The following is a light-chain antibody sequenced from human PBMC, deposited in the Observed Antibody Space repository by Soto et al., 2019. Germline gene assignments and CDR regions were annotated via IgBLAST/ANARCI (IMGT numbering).Light chain of an antibody. CDR3: SSYAGSNIWV. J-gene: IGLJ3*02. CDR1: SSDVGAYNY. V-gene: IGLV2-8*01. CDR2: EVS. Sequence: QSVLTQPPSASGSPGQSVTISCTGTSSDVGAYNYVSWYQQYPGKAPKLMIYEVSKRPSGVPDRFSGSKSGKTASLTVSGLQPEDEADYYWSSYAGSNIWVFGGGTKLTVL.